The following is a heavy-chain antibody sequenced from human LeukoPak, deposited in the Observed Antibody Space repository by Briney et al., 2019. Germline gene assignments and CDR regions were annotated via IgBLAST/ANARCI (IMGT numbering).Heavy chain of an antibody. CDR1: GYSFSSYW. J-gene: IGHJ4*02. CDR2: IFPGDSDT. Sequence: GESLKISCKASGYSFSSYWIGWVRQMPGKGLDWMGIIFPGDSDTRYSPSFQGQVTISADKFISTAYLQWSSLKASDTAMFYCARVRDYGGNSVADFWGQGTLVTVSS. CDR3: ARVRDYGGNSVADF. V-gene: IGHV5-51*01. D-gene: IGHD4-23*01.